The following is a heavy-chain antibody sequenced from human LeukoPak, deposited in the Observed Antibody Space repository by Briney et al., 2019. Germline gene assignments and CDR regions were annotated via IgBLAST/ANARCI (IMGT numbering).Heavy chain of an antibody. CDR2: IYYSGST. V-gene: IGHV4-31*03. J-gene: IGHJ1*01. CDR1: GGSISSGGYY. Sequence: SETLSLTCTVSGGSISSGGYYWSWIRQHPGKGLEWIGYIYYSGSTYYNPSLKSRVTISVDTSKNQFSLKLSSVTAADTAVYYCASGSSWYGEGYFQHWGQGTLVTVSS. CDR3: ASGSSWYGEGYFQH. D-gene: IGHD6-13*01.